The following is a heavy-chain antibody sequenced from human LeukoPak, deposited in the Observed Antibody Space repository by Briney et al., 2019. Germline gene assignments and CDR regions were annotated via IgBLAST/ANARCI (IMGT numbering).Heavy chain of an antibody. D-gene: IGHD4-17*01. J-gene: IGHJ4*02. V-gene: IGHV4-30-2*01. CDR2: IYHSGST. CDR1: GGSISSGGYS. CDR3: ARGGDYGDRFFDY. Sequence: SETLSLTCAVSGGSISSGGYSWSWIRQPPRKGLEWIGYIYHSGSTYYNPSLKSRVTISVDRSKNQFSLKLSSVTAADTAVYYCARGGDYGDRFFDYWGQGTLVTVSS.